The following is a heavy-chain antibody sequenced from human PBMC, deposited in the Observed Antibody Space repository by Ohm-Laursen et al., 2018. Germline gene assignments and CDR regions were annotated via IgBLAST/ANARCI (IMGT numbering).Heavy chain of an antibody. CDR2: IKSKTDGGTP. V-gene: IGHV3-15*01. CDR3: NRAQYYQGMDA. CDR1: GLTFSSYA. Sequence: SLRLSCAASGLTFSSYAMSWVRQAPGKGLEWVGHIKSKTDGGTPDYAGPVKGRFTISRDDSKNTLYLQMNSLKTEDTAVYYCNRAQYYQGMDAWGQGTTVTVSS. J-gene: IGHJ6*02.